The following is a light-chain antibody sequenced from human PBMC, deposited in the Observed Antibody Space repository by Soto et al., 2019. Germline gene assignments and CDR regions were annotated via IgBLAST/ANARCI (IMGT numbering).Light chain of an antibody. J-gene: IGKJ1*01. CDR2: GAS. CDR1: QTVSSSY. CDR3: QQYGSSGT. V-gene: IGKV3-20*01. Sequence: EIMLTQSPGTLSLSPGERATLSSRASQTVSSSYLAWYQQKPGQAPRLLIYGASSRATGIPDRFSGSGSGTDATLTISRLEPEDFAVYYCQQYGSSGTFGQGTKVDI.